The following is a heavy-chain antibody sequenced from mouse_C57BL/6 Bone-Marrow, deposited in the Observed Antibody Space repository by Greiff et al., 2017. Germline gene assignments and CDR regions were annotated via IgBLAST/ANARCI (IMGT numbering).Heavy chain of an antibody. V-gene: IGHV1-81*01. CDR2: IYPRSGNT. CDR3: ARDYGSSDWYFDV. Sequence: VKLQESGAELARPGASVKLSCNASGYTFTSYGISWVKQRTGQGLEWIGEIYPRSGNTYYNEKFKGKATLTADKSSSTAYMELRSLTSEDSAVYFCARDYGSSDWYFDVWGTGTTVTVSS. J-gene: IGHJ1*03. CDR1: GYTFTSYG. D-gene: IGHD1-1*01.